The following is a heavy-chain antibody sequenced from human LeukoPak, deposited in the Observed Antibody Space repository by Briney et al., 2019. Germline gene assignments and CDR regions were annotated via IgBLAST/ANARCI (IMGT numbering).Heavy chain of an antibody. D-gene: IGHD3-10*01. CDR1: GFTFSSYG. Sequence: GGSLRLSCAASGFTFSSYGMHWVRQAPGKGLEWVAVIWYDGSNNYYADSVKGRFTISRDNSKNTLYLQMNSLRAEDTAVYYCARGARTMVQGVIAYWGQGTLVTVSS. CDR2: IWYDGSNN. J-gene: IGHJ4*02. V-gene: IGHV3-33*01. CDR3: ARGARTMVQGVIAY.